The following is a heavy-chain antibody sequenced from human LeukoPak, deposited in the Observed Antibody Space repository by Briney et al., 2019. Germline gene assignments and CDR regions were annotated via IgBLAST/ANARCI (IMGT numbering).Heavy chain of an antibody. CDR1: GFAFSTYG. J-gene: IGHJ5*02. D-gene: IGHD6-19*01. CDR2: MSYGGDI. CDR3: ARDWGSSGWYNWFDP. Sequence: QTGGSLRLSCAASGFAFSTYGMHWVRQAPGKGLEWVAIMSYGGDIQYTDSVKGRFTISRDSSKNTLYLQMNSLRAEDTAIYYCARDWGSSGWYNWFDPWGQGTLVTVSS. V-gene: IGHV3-30*03.